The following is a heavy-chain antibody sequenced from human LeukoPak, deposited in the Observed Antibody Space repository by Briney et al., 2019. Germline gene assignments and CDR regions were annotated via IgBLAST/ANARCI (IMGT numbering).Heavy chain of an antibody. J-gene: IGHJ6*03. CDR1: GGSFSGYY. V-gene: IGHV4-34*01. D-gene: IGHD3-3*01. Sequence: PSETLSLTCAVYGGSFSGYYWSWIRQPPGKGLEWIGEINHSGSTNYNPSLKSRVTISVDTSKNQFSLKLSSVTAADTAVYYCARSNDFWSGPMDVWGKGTTVTVSS. CDR3: ARSNDFWSGPMDV. CDR2: INHSGST.